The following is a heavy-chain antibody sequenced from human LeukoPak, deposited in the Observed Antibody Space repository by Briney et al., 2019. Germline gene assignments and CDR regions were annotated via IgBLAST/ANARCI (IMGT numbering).Heavy chain of an antibody. V-gene: IGHV3-23*01. J-gene: IGHJ3*02. CDR1: GFTFSSYA. CDR2: MTGSGSIT. Sequence: GGSLRLSCAASGFTFSSYAMSWVRQAPGKGLECVSTMTGSGSITRYADSVKGRFIISRDNSKNTLYLQTNSLRAEDTAIYYCAKGPWDLPHAFDIWGLGTMVTVSS. D-gene: IGHD1-26*01. CDR3: AKGPWDLPHAFDI.